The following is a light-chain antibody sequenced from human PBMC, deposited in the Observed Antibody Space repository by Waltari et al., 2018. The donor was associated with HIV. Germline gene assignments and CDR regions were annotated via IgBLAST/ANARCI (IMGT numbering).Light chain of an antibody. J-gene: IGLJ2*01. CDR2: SNK. Sequence: SVLTQPPSASGTPGQRVTISCSGSSSNIGTNPVEWYQQLPGTAPKLLIYSNKQRPSGVPDRISGSKSGTSASLAIGGLQSDDEADYYCASWEDSLHGPVFGGGTKLTVL. CDR1: SSNIGTNP. CDR3: ASWEDSLHGPV. V-gene: IGLV1-44*01.